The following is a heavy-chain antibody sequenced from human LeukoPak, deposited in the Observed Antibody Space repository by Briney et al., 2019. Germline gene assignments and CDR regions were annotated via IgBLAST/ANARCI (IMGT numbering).Heavy chain of an antibody. Sequence: PSETLSLTCTVSGDSISSRSYYWGWIRQPPGKGLEWIGSIYYSGSTYYNPSLKSRVTISVNTSKNQFSLKLFSVTAADTAVYYCAKEGEGSISHWGQGTLVTISS. J-gene: IGHJ4*02. V-gene: IGHV4-39*02. D-gene: IGHD3-16*01. CDR3: AKEGEGSISH. CDR2: IYYSGST. CDR1: GDSISSRSYY.